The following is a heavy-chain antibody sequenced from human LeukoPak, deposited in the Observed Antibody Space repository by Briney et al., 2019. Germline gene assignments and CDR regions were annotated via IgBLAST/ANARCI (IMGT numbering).Heavy chain of an antibody. CDR3: ARGNCSSTSCYRYFDY. CDR1: GGSFSGYY. CDR2: INHSGST. Sequence: SETLSLTCAVYGGSFSGYYWSWIRQPPGKGLEWIGEINHSGSTNYNPSLKSRVTISVDTSKNQFSLKPSSVTAADTAVYYCARGNCSSTSCYRYFDYWGQGTLVTVSS. D-gene: IGHD2-2*01. J-gene: IGHJ4*02. V-gene: IGHV4-34*01.